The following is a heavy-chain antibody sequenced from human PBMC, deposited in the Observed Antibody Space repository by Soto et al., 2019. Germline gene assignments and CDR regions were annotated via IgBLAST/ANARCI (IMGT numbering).Heavy chain of an antibody. V-gene: IGHV1-2*04. J-gene: IGHJ6*02. D-gene: IGHD6-13*01. CDR3: ARDPVSRQGNHGLDV. CDR2: IHPKTGGT. Sequence: QVQLVQSGAEVKKPGASVKVSCEASGFSLSDYYMHWVRQAPGQGLEWMGWIHPKTGGTKSAQKFQDCVTMTRDTSINTAYLELNRLTSDDRAVYYCARDPVSRQGNHGLDVWGQGTTVIVSS. CDR1: GFSLSDYY.